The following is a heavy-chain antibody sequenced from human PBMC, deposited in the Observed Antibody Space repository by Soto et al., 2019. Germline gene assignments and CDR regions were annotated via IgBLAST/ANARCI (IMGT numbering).Heavy chain of an antibody. J-gene: IGHJ6*02. CDR2: INPNSGGT. D-gene: IGHD3-3*01. CDR3: ARIGGYDFWSGYPHYCMDV. CDR1: GYTFTGYY. V-gene: IGHV1-2*02. Sequence: ASVKVSCKASGYTFTGYYMHWVRQAPGQGLEWMGWINPNSGGTNYAQKFQGRVTMTRDTSISTAYMELSRLRSDDTAVYYCARIGGYDFWSGYPHYCMDVWGQGTTVTVSS.